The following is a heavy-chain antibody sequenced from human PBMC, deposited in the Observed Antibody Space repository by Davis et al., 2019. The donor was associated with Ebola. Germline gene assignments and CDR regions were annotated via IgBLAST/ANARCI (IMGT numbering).Heavy chain of an antibody. V-gene: IGHV3-23*01. D-gene: IGHD6-13*01. CDR1: VITFSSYA. CDR2: ISGSGGST. Sequence: GESLKISCTDSVITFSSYALTWVRQAPGKGLEWVSAISGSGGSTYYADSVKGRFTISRDNAKNSLYLQMNSLRAEDTAVYYCASNSLASQQLIPLTYYYYYGMDVWGQGTTVTVSS. CDR3: ASNSLASQQLIPLTYYYYYGMDV. J-gene: IGHJ6*02.